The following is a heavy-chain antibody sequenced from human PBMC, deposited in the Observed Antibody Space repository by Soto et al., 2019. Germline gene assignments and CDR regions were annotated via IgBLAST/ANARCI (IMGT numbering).Heavy chain of an antibody. CDR1: GYTFTSYG. CDR2: ISAYNGNT. J-gene: IGHJ6*02. Sequence: ASVKVSCKASGYTFTSYGISWVRQAPGQGLEWMGSISAYNGNTNYAQKLQGRVTMTTDTSTSTAYMELRSLRSDDTAVYYCARDTYYYDSSGYPRDCYYYYGMDVWGQGTTVTVSS. CDR3: ARDTYYYDSSGYPRDCYYYYGMDV. D-gene: IGHD3-22*01. V-gene: IGHV1-18*04.